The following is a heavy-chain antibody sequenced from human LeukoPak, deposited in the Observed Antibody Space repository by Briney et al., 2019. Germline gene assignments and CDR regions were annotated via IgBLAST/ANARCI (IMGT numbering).Heavy chain of an antibody. CDR3: AKDFERGSTYYYDSSGYYFDAFDI. V-gene: IGHV3-23*01. CDR1: GFTFSSYA. D-gene: IGHD3-22*01. CDR2: ISGSGGST. Sequence: GGALRLSCAASGFTFSSYAMSWVRQAPGKGLEWVSAISGSGGSTYYADSVKGRFTISRDNSKNTLYLQMNSLRAEDTAVYYCAKDFERGSTYYYDSSGYYFDAFDIWGQGTMVTVSS. J-gene: IGHJ3*02.